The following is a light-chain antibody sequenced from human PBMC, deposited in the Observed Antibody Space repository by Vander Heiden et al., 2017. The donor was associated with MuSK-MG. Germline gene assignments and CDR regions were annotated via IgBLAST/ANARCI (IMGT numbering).Light chain of an antibody. Sequence: ESVMTQSARSLPVTPGEPASISCRSSQSLLHSNGYNYLDWYLQKPGQSPQLLMYFGSNRASGAPDRFTGSGSGTAFTLKIIRVAAEDVGFNYCSQALQTANTFGQGTRLEIK. J-gene: IGKJ5*01. CDR1: QSLLHSNGYNY. CDR2: FGS. V-gene: IGKV2-28*01. CDR3: SQALQTANT.